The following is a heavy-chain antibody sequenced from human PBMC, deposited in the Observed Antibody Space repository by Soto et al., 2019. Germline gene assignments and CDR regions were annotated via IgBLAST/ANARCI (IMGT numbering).Heavy chain of an antibody. CDR1: GGSISSYY. CDR2: IYYSGST. D-gene: IGHD6-19*01. CDR3: ARDRYSSGWYDY. Sequence: SETLSLTCTVSGGSISSYYWSWIRQPPGKGLEWIGYIYYSGSTNYNPSLKSRVTISVDTSNDQFPLKLSSVTAADTAVYYCARDRYSSGWYDYWGQGTLVTVSS. J-gene: IGHJ4*02. V-gene: IGHV4-59*01.